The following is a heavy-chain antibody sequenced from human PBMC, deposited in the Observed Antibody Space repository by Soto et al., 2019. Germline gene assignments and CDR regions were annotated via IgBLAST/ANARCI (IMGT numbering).Heavy chain of an antibody. CDR1: GYTFNSYG. CDR3: ARYFWSGQLPFYFDQ. D-gene: IGHD3-3*01. V-gene: IGHV1-18*01. J-gene: IGHJ4*02. Sequence: QVLLVQSGAEVKKPGASVKVSCKASGYTFNSYGVSWVRQAPGQWLEWMGWLSAYNGNTKYSQNLQGRVTMTIDTTTSSAYLEVRSLRSDDTAIYYCARYFWSGQLPFYFDQWGQGTLVTVSS. CDR2: LSAYNGNT.